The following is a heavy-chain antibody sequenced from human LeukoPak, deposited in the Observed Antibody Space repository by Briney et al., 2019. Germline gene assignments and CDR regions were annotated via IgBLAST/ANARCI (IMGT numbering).Heavy chain of an antibody. CDR3: AKWIKDSSGYYYG. V-gene: IGHV3-23*01. CDR1: GFTFSSYA. J-gene: IGHJ4*02. Sequence: AGGSLRLSCAASGFTFSSYAMSWVRQAPGKGLEWVSAISSSGGSTYYADSVKGRFTISRDNSKNTLYLQMNSLRAEDTAVYYCAKWIKDSSGYYYGWGQGTLVTVSS. CDR2: ISSSGGST. D-gene: IGHD3-22*01.